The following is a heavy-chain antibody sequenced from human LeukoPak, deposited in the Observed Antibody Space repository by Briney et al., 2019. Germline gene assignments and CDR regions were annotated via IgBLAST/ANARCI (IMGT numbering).Heavy chain of an antibody. D-gene: IGHD3-22*01. Sequence: PSETLSLTCTVSGGSISSYYWSWIRQPPGKGLEWIGYIYYSGSTNYNPSLKSRVTISVDTSKDQFSLKLSSVTAADTAVYYCARGARGYYDSPFDCWGQGTLVTVSS. CDR1: GGSISSYY. J-gene: IGHJ4*02. V-gene: IGHV4-59*01. CDR2: IYYSGST. CDR3: ARGARGYYDSPFDC.